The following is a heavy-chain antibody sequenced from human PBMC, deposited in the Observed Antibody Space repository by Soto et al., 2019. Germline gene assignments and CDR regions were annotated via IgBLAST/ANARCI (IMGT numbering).Heavy chain of an antibody. CDR1: GYTFTSYA. CDR2: INAGNGNT. D-gene: IGHD4-4*01. V-gene: IGHV1-3*01. Sequence: QVQLVQSGAEVKKPGASVKVSCKASGYTFTSYAMHWVRQAPGQRLEWMGWINAGNGNTKYSQKFQGRVTITRDPSASTAYMELSSLRSEDTAVYYCARDFPHSHFDYWGQGTLVTVSS. J-gene: IGHJ4*02. CDR3: ARDFPHSHFDY.